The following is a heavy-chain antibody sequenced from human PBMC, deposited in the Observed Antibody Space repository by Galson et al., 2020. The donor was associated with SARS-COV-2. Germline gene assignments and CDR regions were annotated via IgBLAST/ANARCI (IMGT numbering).Heavy chain of an antibody. J-gene: IGHJ3*01. CDR1: GASISSSSYY. Sequence: AWETLSLTCTVSGASISSSSYYWGWIRQPPGKGLEWIGSIYSSGSTYYNPSPKSRVTISVDTSKNQFSLKLSSVTAADTAVYYCARVDPGYWAIDFWGQGTMVTVSS. V-gene: IGHV4-39*07. CDR2: IYSSGST. CDR3: ARVDPGYWAIDF. D-gene: IGHD3-22*01.